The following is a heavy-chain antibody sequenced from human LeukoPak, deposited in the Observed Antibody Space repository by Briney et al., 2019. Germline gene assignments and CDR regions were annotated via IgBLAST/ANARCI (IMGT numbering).Heavy chain of an antibody. CDR3: ARAWRFGDPFDY. CDR1: GGSISSYY. CDR2: IYYSGST. J-gene: IGHJ4*02. D-gene: IGHD3-10*01. V-gene: IGHV4-59*01. Sequence: SETLSLTCTVSGGSISSYYWSWIRQPPGKGLEWIGYIYYSGSTNYNPSLKSRVTISVDTSKNQFSLKLSSVTAADTAVYYCARAWRFGDPFDYWGQGTLVTVSS.